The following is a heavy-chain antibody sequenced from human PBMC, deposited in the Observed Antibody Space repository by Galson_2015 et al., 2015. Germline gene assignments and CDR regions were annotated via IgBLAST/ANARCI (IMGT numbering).Heavy chain of an antibody. D-gene: IGHD6-19*01. CDR3: AKGYSSGFWAFDI. Sequence: SLRLSCAASGFIFSSYSMNWVRQAPGKGLEWVASITSTGSSTYYADSVEGRFTISRDNAKNSLYLQMNSLRAEDTAVYYCAKGYSSGFWAFDIWGQGTMVTVSS. V-gene: IGHV3-21*01. CDR1: GFIFSSYS. CDR2: ITSTGSST. J-gene: IGHJ3*02.